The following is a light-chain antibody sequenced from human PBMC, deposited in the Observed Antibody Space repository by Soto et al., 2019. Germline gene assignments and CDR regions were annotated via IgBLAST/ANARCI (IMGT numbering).Light chain of an antibody. CDR2: EVS. Sequence: QSVLTQPASVSGSPGQSITISCTGTSSDVGDNKYVSWYQQHPDKAPKLTIYEVSHRPSGVSNRFFGSKSGNTASLTISGLQAEDEGDYYCSSYTSSSTWVFGGGTKLTVL. CDR1: SSDVGDNKY. CDR3: SSYTSSSTWV. V-gene: IGLV2-14*01. J-gene: IGLJ3*02.